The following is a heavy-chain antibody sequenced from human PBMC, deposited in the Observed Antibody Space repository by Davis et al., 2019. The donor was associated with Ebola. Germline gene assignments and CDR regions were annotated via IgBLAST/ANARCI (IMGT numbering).Heavy chain of an antibody. CDR1: GLTFSSYG. Sequence: HTGGSLRLSCAASGLTFSSYGMHWVRQAPGKGLVWVSRINSDGSTTGYADSVKGRFTISRDNAKNTLYLQMNSLRAEDTAVYYCANWVLVGPTTWGQGTLVTVSS. CDR2: INSDGSTT. J-gene: IGHJ5*02. V-gene: IGHV3-74*01. D-gene: IGHD1-26*01. CDR3: ANWVLVGPTT.